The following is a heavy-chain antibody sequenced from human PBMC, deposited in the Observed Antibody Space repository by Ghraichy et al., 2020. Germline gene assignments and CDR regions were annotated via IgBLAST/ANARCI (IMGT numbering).Heavy chain of an antibody. CDR2: IKQDGSEK. Sequence: GGSLRLSCAASGFTFSSYWMSWVRQAPGKGLEWVANIKQDGSEKYYVDSVKGRFTISRDNAKNSLYLQMNSLRAEDTAVYYCARGTSGYDFDYWGQGTLVTVAT. J-gene: IGHJ4*02. D-gene: IGHD3-22*01. V-gene: IGHV3-7*03. CDR1: GFTFSSYW. CDR3: ARGTSGYDFDY.